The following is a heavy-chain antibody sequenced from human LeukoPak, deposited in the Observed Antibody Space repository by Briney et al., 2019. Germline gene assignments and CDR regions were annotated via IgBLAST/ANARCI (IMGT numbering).Heavy chain of an antibody. CDR2: IYSDGTT. CDR3: ARGAHKRDDYGGSFDY. J-gene: IGHJ4*02. V-gene: IGHV3-66*01. D-gene: IGHD4-23*01. CDR1: GFTVSSSY. Sequence: PGGSLRLSCAASGFTVSSSYMNWVRQTPGKGLEWVSVIYSDGTTYYADSVKGRFTISRDKSKNTLYLQMNSLRAEDTAVYYCARGAHKRDDYGGSFDYWGQGALVTVSS.